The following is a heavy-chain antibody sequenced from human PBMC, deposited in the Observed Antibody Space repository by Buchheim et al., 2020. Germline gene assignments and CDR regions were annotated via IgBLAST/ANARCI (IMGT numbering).Heavy chain of an antibody. Sequence: EVQLVESGGGLVEPGGSLRLSCAASGLTFSNYEMHWVRQVIGKGLEWVSTIGVGGDTYYPGSVKGRFTSSRENAKNSLYLQMNSLRAGDTAVYYCSRGAGELELRTMDVWGQGTT. CDR1: GLTFSNYE. D-gene: IGHD1-7*01. V-gene: IGHV3-13*04. CDR2: IGVGGDT. J-gene: IGHJ6*02. CDR3: SRGAGELELRTMDV.